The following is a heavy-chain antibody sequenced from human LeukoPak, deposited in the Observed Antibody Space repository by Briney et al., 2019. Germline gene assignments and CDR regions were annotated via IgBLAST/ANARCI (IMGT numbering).Heavy chain of an antibody. CDR3: ARVNMVRGIYYYYYMDV. Sequence: GGSLRLSCAASGFTFSSYSMNWVRQAPGKGLEWVSYISSSGSTIYYADSVKGRFTISRDDAKYSLYLQMNSLRAEDTAVYYCARVNMVRGIYYYYYMDVWGKGTTVTISS. J-gene: IGHJ6*03. D-gene: IGHD3-10*01. CDR2: ISSSGSTI. V-gene: IGHV3-48*04. CDR1: GFTFSSYS.